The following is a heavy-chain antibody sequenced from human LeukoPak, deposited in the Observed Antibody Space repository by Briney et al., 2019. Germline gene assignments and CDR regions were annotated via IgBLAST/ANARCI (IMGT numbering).Heavy chain of an antibody. CDR3: ATNPKVATIPT. D-gene: IGHD5-12*01. Sequence: ASVKVSCKASGGTFSSYAIRWVRQAPGQGLEWMGGIIPIFGTANYAQKFQGRVTITTDESTSTAYMELSSLRSEDTAVYYCATNPKVATIPTWCQGTLVTVSA. V-gene: IGHV1-69*05. CDR1: GGTFSSYA. CDR2: IIPIFGTA. J-gene: IGHJ5*02.